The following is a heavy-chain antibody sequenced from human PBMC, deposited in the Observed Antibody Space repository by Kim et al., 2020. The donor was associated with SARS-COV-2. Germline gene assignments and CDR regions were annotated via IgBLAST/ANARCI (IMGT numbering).Heavy chain of an antibody. CDR1: GFTFSSYS. J-gene: IGHJ3*02. CDR3: ARIGFRAFDI. D-gene: IGHD3-10*01. V-gene: IGHV3-48*04. CDR2: ISSSSSTI. Sequence: GGSLRLSCAASGFTFSSYSMNWDRQAPGKGLEWVSYISSSSSTIYYADSVKGRFTISRDNAKNSLYLQMNSLRAEDTAVYYCARIGFRAFDIWGQGTMVT.